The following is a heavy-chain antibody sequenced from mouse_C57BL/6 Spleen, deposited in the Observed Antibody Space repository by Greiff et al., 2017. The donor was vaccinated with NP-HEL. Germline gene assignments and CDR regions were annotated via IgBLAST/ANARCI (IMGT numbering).Heavy chain of an antibody. CDR3: AKFYDYSAWFAC. D-gene: IGHD2-4*01. Sequence: EVKVVESGGDLVKPGGSLKLSCAASGFTFSSYGMSWVRPTPDKRLEWVATISSGGSYTYYPDSVKGRCTISRDNSKKTLYLKIGSLKSEDTDMYYCAKFYDYSAWFACWGQGTLVTVSA. J-gene: IGHJ3*01. CDR1: GFTFSSYG. CDR2: ISSGGSYT. V-gene: IGHV5-6*01.